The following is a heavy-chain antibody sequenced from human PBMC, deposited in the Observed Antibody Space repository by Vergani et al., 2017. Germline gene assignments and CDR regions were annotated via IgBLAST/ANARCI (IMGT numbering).Heavy chain of an antibody. CDR2: IYSSGST. CDR1: SGSVSNYY. V-gene: IGHV4-59*02. CDR3: SRFPHDY. J-gene: IGHJ4*02. Sequence: VQLKESGPGLVKPSETLSLTCTVSSGSVSNYYWSWIRQPPGKGLDWFGYIYSSGSTKYNPPVKSRVTMSVDTSRNRFSLEVTSVSAADTAVYYCSRFPHDYWGQGTLVTVSS.